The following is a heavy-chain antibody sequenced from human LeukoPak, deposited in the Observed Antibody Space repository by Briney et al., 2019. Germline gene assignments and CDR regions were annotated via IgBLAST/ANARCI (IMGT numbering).Heavy chain of an antibody. J-gene: IGHJ4*02. V-gene: IGHV1-2*02. CDR2: INPNSGGT. CDR3: ARGGTTGTTGFDY. CDR1: GGTFSSYA. D-gene: IGHD1-1*01. Sequence: RASVKVSCKASGGTFSSYAISWVRQAPGQGLEWMGWINPNSGGTNYGQKFQGRVTMTRDTSISTAYMELSRLRSDDTAVYYCARGGTTGTTGFDYWGQGTLVTVSS.